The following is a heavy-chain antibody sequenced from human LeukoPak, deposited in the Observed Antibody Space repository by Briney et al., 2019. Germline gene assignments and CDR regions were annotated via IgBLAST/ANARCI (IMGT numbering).Heavy chain of an antibody. Sequence: PGGSLRLSCAASGFTFSSYWMHWVRQAPGKGLVWVSRINSDGSSTSYADSVKGRFTISRDNAKNTLYLQMNSLRAEDTAVYYCARSYSSSWYRDPYYYYMDVWGKGTTVTVSS. D-gene: IGHD6-13*01. CDR3: ARSYSSSWYRDPYYYYMDV. CDR1: GFTFSSYW. V-gene: IGHV3-74*01. CDR2: INSDGSST. J-gene: IGHJ6*03.